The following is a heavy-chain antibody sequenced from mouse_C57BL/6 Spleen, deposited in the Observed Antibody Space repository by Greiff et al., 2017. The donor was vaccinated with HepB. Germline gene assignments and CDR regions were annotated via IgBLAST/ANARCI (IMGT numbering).Heavy chain of an antibody. D-gene: IGHD2-5*01. Sequence: EVKLMESGGGLVKPGGSLKLSCAASGFTFSDYGMHWVRQAPEKGLEWVAYISSGSSTIYYADTVKGRFTISRDNAKNTLFLQMTSLRSEDTAMYYCARGGYSNYAMDYWGQGTSVTVSS. V-gene: IGHV5-17*01. J-gene: IGHJ4*01. CDR1: GFTFSDYG. CDR3: ARGGYSNYAMDY. CDR2: ISSGSSTI.